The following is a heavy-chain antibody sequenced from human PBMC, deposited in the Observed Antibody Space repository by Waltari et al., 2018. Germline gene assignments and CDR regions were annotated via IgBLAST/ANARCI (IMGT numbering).Heavy chain of an antibody. CDR3: ARDDSSSGSYDAFDI. CDR2: IKGDGSRR. Sequence: EVQLVESGGGLVQPGGSLRLSCAASGLSFSHYWLRWVRQAPGKGREWVADIKGDGSRRYYLDSVRGRFSISRDNTKNSVDLQMNSLRAEDTAVYYCARDDSSSGSYDAFDIWGQGTMVAVSS. CDR1: GLSFSHYW. D-gene: IGHD3-22*01. V-gene: IGHV3-7*01. J-gene: IGHJ3*02.